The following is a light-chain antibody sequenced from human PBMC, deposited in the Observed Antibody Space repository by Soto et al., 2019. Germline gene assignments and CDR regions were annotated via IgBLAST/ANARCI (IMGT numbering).Light chain of an antibody. CDR2: GAS. J-gene: IGKJ4*01. V-gene: IGKV3-20*01. CDR1: QSVSSSY. CDR3: QQYGSSPLT. Sequence: EIVLTQSPGTLSLSPGERATLSCRASQSVSSSYLAWYQHKPGLAPRLLIYGASCRATGIPDRFSGSGSGTDCTLTISRLEPEDFAVYYCQQYGSSPLTFGGGTKVEIK.